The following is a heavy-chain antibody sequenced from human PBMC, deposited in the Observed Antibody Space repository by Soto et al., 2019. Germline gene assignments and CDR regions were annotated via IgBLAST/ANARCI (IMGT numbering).Heavy chain of an antibody. D-gene: IGHD1-26*01. CDR2: IKSDGSST. J-gene: IGHJ4*02. V-gene: IGHV3-74*01. Sequence: EVQLVESGGGLVQPGGSLRLSCAASGFTFSSNWMHWVRQVPGKGLVWVSRIKSDGSSTSYADSVKGRFTISRDNAENTRHLQMNSLRAEDTAVYYCARGANFDNWGQGTLVTVSS. CDR1: GFTFSSNW. CDR3: ARGANFDN.